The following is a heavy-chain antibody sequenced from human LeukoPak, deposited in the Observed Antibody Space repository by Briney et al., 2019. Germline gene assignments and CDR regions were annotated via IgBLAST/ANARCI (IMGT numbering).Heavy chain of an antibody. V-gene: IGHV4-39*07. D-gene: IGHD3-22*01. CDR1: GGSISSSSYY. J-gene: IGHJ6*03. Sequence: PSETLSLTCTVSGGSISSSSYYWGWIRQPPGKGLEWIGSIYYSGSTYYNPSLKSRVTISVDTSKNQFSLKLSSVTAADTAVYYCARDYYDSWGMDVWGKGTTVTVSS. CDR2: IYYSGST. CDR3: ARDYYDSWGMDV.